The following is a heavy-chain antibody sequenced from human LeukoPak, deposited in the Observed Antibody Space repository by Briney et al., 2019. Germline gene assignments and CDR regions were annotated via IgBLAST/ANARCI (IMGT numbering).Heavy chain of an antibody. CDR2: INTSGST. Sequence: SETLPLTCSVSDGSTTGYYWSWIRQPPGKGLEWIGHINTSGSTNYNPSLKSRVTISVDTSKKQFSLKLSSVTAADTAVYYCARGGYDKRPRDWGQGTLVTVSS. J-gene: IGHJ4*02. D-gene: IGHD3-22*01. CDR1: DGSTTGYY. CDR3: ARGGYDKRPRD. V-gene: IGHV4-4*08.